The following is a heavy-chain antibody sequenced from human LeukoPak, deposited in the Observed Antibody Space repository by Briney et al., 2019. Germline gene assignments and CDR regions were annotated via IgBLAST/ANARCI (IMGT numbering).Heavy chain of an antibody. CDR1: GYFISSGYY. D-gene: IGHD6-19*01. CDR2: IHHSGST. CDR3: ARASSGWYNWFDP. V-gene: IGHV4-38-2*02. J-gene: IGHJ5*02. Sequence: SETLSLTCTVSGYFISSGYYWGWIRQPPGKGLQWIGSIHHSGSTYYNPSLKSRVTISVDTSKNQFSLKLSSVTAADTAVYHCARASSGWYNWFDPWGQGALVTVSS.